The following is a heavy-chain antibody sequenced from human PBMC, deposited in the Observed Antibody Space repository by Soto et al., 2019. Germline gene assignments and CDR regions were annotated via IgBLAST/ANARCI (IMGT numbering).Heavy chain of an antibody. CDR2: ISTYDGNT. D-gene: IGHD6-6*01. CDR3: ARKSSSSSWFDP. V-gene: IGHV1-18*01. J-gene: IGHJ5*02. CDR1: GYTFFTYG. Sequence: EASVKVSCKASGYTFFTYGITWVRQAPGQGLEWMGWISTYDGNTDYAQKLQGRVTMTTDTSTRTAYMELRSLRSDDTAVYYCARKSSSSSWFDPWGLGTLVTVSS.